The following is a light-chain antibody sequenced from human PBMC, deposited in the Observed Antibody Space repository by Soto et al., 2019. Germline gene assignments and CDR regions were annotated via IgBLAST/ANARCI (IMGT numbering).Light chain of an antibody. CDR3: AAWDDSLNGYA. CDR2: SNN. J-gene: IGLJ1*01. Sequence: LTQPPSASGTPGQRVTISCSGSSSNIGSNTVNWYQQLPGTAPKLLIYSNNQRPSGVPDRFSGSKSGTSASLAISGLQSEDEADYYCAAWDDSLNGYAFGTGTKVTVL. V-gene: IGLV1-44*01. CDR1: SSNIGSNT.